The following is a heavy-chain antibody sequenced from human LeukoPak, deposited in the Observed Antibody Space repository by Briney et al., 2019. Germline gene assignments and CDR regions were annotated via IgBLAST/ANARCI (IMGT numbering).Heavy chain of an antibody. J-gene: IGHJ6*02. CDR1: GYTFTSYD. D-gene: IGHD3-3*01. Sequence: ASVKVSCKASGYTFTSYDINWVRQATGQGLEWMGRMNPNSGNTGYAQKFQGRVTMTRNTSISTAYMELSSLRSEDTAVYYCARGRYDFWSGYLCYYYYGMDVWGQGTTVTVSS. V-gene: IGHV1-8*01. CDR3: ARGRYDFWSGYLCYYYYGMDV. CDR2: MNPNSGNT.